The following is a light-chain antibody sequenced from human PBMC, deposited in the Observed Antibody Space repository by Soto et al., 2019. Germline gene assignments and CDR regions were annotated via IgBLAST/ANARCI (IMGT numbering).Light chain of an antibody. CDR2: EVS. CDR1: SSDVGGYNY. V-gene: IGLV2-14*01. J-gene: IGLJ1*01. Sequence: SVLTQPAFVSGSPGQSITISCTGTSSDVGGYNYVSWYQHPPVKAPKLMISEVSNRPSGVSNRFSGSKSGNTASLTISGLQAEDEADYYCSSYTSTTTRGFGTGTKVTV. CDR3: SSYTSTTTRG.